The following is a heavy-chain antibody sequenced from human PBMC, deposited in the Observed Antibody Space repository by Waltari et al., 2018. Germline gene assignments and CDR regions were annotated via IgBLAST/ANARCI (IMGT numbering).Heavy chain of an antibody. Sequence: EVQLVESGGGLVKPGGSLRLSCAASGFTFSSYSMNWVRQAPGKGLEWVSSISSSSYIYYADSVKGRFTISRDNAKNSLYLQMNSLRAEDTAVYYCASDPRGSGSYFDYWGQGTLVTVSS. V-gene: IGHV3-21*03. D-gene: IGHD3-10*01. CDR1: GFTFSSYS. CDR2: ISSSSYI. J-gene: IGHJ4*02. CDR3: ASDPRGSGSYFDY.